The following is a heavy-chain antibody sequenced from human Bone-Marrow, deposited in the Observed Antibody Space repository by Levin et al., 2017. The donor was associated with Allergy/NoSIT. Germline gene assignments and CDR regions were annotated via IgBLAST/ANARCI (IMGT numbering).Heavy chain of an antibody. CDR1: GFIFGSYG. Sequence: PGGSLRLSCTASGFIFGSYGMNWVRQAPGKGLEWISYINSGGNTTYYADSVKGRFTISRDNPKNSLYLQVNSLRDEDTAVYYCARIVRSHVDAEAALFDYWGQGTLVTVSS. CDR2: INSGGNTT. V-gene: IGHV3-48*03. D-gene: IGHD2-15*01. J-gene: IGHJ4*02. CDR3: ARIVRSHVDAEAALFDY.